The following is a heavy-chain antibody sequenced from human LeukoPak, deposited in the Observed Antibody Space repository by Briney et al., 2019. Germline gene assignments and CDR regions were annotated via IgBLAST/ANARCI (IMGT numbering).Heavy chain of an antibody. D-gene: IGHD6-13*01. CDR2: ISGSGGTT. Sequence: GGSLRLSCAASGFTFSSYAMTWVRQAPGKGLEWVSSISGSGGTTYYADSVKGRFTISRDNSKNTLYLQMNSLRAEDTAVYYCAKSYSSSWPRFPYYFDYWGQGTLVTVSS. CDR3: AKSYSSSWPRFPYYFDY. V-gene: IGHV3-23*01. CDR1: GFTFSSYA. J-gene: IGHJ4*02.